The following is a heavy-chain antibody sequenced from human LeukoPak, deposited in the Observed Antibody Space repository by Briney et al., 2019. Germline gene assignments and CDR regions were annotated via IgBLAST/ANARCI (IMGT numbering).Heavy chain of an antibody. V-gene: IGHV3-9*03. D-gene: IGHD3-16*01. CDR2: IGHNSGST. CDR1: GFIFDDYA. Sequence: GGSLRLSCVASGFIFDDYAMHWARQSPGKGLEWVSGIGHNSGSTGYADSVKGRFTISRDNAQNSVYLQMNSLRVEDMALYYCVKGRITFIVDDAFESWGQGTMVTVSS. CDR3: VKGRITFIVDDAFES. J-gene: IGHJ3*02.